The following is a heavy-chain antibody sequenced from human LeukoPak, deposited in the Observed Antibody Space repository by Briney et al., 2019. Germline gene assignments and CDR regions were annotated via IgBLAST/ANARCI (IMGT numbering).Heavy chain of an antibody. V-gene: IGHV1-69*13. D-gene: IGHD3-10*01. CDR3: AGFDYYGSRGYFQH. CDR1: GGTFSSYA. Sequence: SVKVSCKASGGTFSSYAISWVRQTPGQGLEWMGGIIPIFGTANYAQKFQGRVTITADESTSTAYMELSSLRSEDTAVYYCAGFDYYGSRGYFQHWGQGTLVTVSS. J-gene: IGHJ1*01. CDR2: IIPIFGTA.